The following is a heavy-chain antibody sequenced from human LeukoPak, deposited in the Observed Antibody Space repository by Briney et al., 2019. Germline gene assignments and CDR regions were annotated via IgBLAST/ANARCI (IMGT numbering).Heavy chain of an antibody. CDR2: LDQDGNAA. V-gene: IGHV3-7*03. J-gene: IGHJ4*02. Sequence: GGSLRLSCAASGFTYNNYWMTWVRQAPGKGLEWVATLDQDGNAAYYVDPVRGRFTISRDNARNSLYLQMNSLRVDDTAVYYYVTHIYCTSTRCILDYWGQGTLVTVSS. D-gene: IGHD2-8*01. CDR3: VTHIYCTSTRCILDY. CDR1: GFTYNNYW.